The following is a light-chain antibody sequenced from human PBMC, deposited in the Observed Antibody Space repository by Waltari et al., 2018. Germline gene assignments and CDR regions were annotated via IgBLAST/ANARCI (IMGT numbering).Light chain of an antibody. CDR3: QQYNNWPPDT. V-gene: IGKV3-15*01. CDR1: QSVSSN. J-gene: IGKJ2*01. CDR2: GAS. Sequence: EIVMMQSPATLSVSPGERATLSCRASQSVSSNLAWYQQKPGQAPRLLIYGASTRATGIPARFSGSGSGTEFTFTISSLQSEDFAVYYCQQYNNWPPDTFGQGTKLEIK.